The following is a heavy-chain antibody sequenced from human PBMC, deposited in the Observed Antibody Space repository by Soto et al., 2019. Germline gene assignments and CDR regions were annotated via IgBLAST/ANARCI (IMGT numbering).Heavy chain of an antibody. J-gene: IGHJ5*02. CDR1: TFTLSSSA. D-gene: IGHD6-19*01. CDR2: IRCDGGGT. V-gene: IGHV3-23*01. CDR3: AKCSVGTVRSSGCCDGLDP. Sequence: EVQLSESGGSLVQPGGSLRLSCAASTFTLSSSAMSWVRQAPGKGLEWVSCIRCDGGGTLYADSVKGRFTISRDLSKNTLFMQMNSMRAEDTAIYYCAKCSVGTVRSSGCCDGLDPWGQGTLVTVSS.